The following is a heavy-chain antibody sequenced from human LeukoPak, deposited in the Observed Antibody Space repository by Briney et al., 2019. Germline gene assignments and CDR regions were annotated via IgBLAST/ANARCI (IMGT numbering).Heavy chain of an antibody. CDR2: ISGDGGST. J-gene: IGHJ6*03. D-gene: IGHD6-6*01. CDR1: GFTFDDYA. CDR3: AKDDVIAASYYYYYMDV. Sequence: GGSLRLSCAASGFTFDDYAMHWVRQAPGQGLEWVSLISGDGGSTYYADSVKGRFTISRDNSKNSLYLQMNSLRTEDTALYYCAKDDVIAASYYYYYMDVWGKGTTVTVSS. V-gene: IGHV3-43*02.